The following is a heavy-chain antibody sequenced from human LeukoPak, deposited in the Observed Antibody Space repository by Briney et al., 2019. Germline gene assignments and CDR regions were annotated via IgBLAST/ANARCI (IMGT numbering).Heavy chain of an antibody. CDR2: IKSDGSSI. D-gene: IGHD6-19*01. J-gene: IGHJ3*02. CDR1: GFTFSSHW. CDR3: ARERQWLTHAFDI. V-gene: IGHV3-74*01. Sequence: GGSLRLSCAASGFTFSSHWMHWVRQAPGKGLVWVSRIKSDGSSISYADSVKGRFTISRDNAKNTLYLQMNSLRAEDTAVYYCARERQWLTHAFDIWGQGTMVTVSS.